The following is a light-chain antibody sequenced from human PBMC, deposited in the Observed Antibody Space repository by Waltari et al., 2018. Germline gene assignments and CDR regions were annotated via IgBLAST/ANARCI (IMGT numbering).Light chain of an antibody. CDR1: SGSVSTSTY. V-gene: IGLV8-61*01. CDR3: VLYMGSGIEV. CDR2: NTN. Sequence: QPVVTQEPSFSVSPGGTVTLTCALNSGSVSTSTYPIWFQQTPGQAPRTLIYNTNTRSSGVPDRFSGSILGNKAALTITGAQADDESDYHCVLYMGSGIEVFGGGTKLTVL. J-gene: IGLJ3*02.